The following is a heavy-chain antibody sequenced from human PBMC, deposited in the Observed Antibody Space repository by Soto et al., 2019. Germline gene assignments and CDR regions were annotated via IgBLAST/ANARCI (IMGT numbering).Heavy chain of an antibody. CDR3: ARMVRGVIKFGYYFDY. V-gene: IGHV4-34*01. D-gene: IGHD3-10*01. CDR1: GGSFSGYY. Sequence: PSETLSLTCAVYGGSFSGYYWSWIRQPPGKGLEWIGEINHSGSTNYNPSLKSRVTISVDTSKNQFSLKLSSVTAADTAVYYCARMVRGVIKFGYYFDYWGQGTLVTVS. J-gene: IGHJ4*02. CDR2: INHSGST.